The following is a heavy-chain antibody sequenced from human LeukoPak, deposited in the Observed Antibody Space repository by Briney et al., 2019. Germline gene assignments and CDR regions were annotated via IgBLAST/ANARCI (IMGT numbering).Heavy chain of an antibody. D-gene: IGHD3-10*01. J-gene: IGHJ4*02. V-gene: IGHV1-8*01. CDR3: ARAESILLWFGELSSPYFDY. CDR1: GYTFTSYD. CDR2: MNPNSGNT. Sequence: GASVKVSCKASGYTFTSYDINWVRQATGQGLEWMGWMNPNSGNTGYAQKFQGRVTMTRNTSISTAYMELSSLRSEDTAVYYRARAESILLWFGELSSPYFDYWGQGTLVTVSS.